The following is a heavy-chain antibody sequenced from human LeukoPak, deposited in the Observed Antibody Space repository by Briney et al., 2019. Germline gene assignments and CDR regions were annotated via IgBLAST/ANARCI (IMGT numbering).Heavy chain of an antibody. J-gene: IGHJ4*02. Sequence: GRSLRLSCAASGFTFDDYAMHWVRQAPGKGLEYVSAISSNGGSTYYANSVKGRFTISRDNSKNTLYLQMGSLRAEDMAVYYCARDRQRSWYSGSWGHYWGQGTLVTVSS. V-gene: IGHV3-64*01. D-gene: IGHD1-26*01. CDR1: GFTFDDYA. CDR2: ISSNGGST. CDR3: ARDRQRSWYSGSWGHY.